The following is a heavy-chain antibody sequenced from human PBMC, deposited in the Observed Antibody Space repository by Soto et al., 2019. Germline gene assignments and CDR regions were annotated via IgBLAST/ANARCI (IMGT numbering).Heavy chain of an antibody. Sequence: EVQLLESGGGLVQPGGSLRLSCAASGFTFSSYAMSWVRQAPGKGLEWVSAISGSGGSTYYADSVKGRFTIPRDNSKNTLYLQMNSLRAEDTAVYYCAKDLDSSCYYYDYSMSGGMDVWGQGTTVTVSS. CDR3: AKDLDSSCYYYDYSMSGGMDV. V-gene: IGHV3-23*01. CDR2: ISGSGGST. D-gene: IGHD3-22*01. CDR1: GFTFSSYA. J-gene: IGHJ6*02.